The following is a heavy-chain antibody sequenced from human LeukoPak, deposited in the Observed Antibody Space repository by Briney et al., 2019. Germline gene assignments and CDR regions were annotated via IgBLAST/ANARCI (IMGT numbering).Heavy chain of an antibody. J-gene: IGHJ4*02. CDR2: FDPEDGET. CDR3: ARGQRYFDWLFRGYFDY. D-gene: IGHD3-9*01. V-gene: IGHV1-24*01. Sequence: ASVKVSCKVSGYTLTELSMHWVRQAPGKGLEWMGGFDPEDGETIYAQKFQGRVTMTEDTSTDTAYMELSSLRSEDTAVYYCARGQRYFDWLFRGYFDYWGQGTLVTVSS. CDR1: GYTLTELS.